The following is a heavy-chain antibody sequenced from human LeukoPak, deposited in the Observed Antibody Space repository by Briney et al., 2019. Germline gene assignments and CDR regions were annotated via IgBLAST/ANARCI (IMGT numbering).Heavy chain of an antibody. CDR1: GYTFTSYG. D-gene: IGHD3-3*01. V-gene: IGHV1-18*01. Sequence: ASVKVSCKASGYTFTSYGISWVRQAPGQGLEWMGWISAYNGNTNYAQKLQGRVTMTTDTSTSTAYMELRSLRSDDTVVYYCARDLITIFGVVIISYYYGMDVWGQGTTVTVSS. CDR2: ISAYNGNT. CDR3: ARDLITIFGVVIISYYYGMDV. J-gene: IGHJ6*02.